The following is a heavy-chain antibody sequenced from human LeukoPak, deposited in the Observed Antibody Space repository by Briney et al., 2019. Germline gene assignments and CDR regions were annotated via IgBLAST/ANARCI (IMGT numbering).Heavy chain of an antibody. CDR2: IYSGGST. J-gene: IGHJ4*02. Sequence: PGGSLRLSCAASGFTVSSNYMSWVRQALGKGLEWVSVIYSGGSTYYADSVKGRFTIPRDNSKNTLYLQMNSLRAEDTAVYYCARHSSGYFKYYFDYWGQGTLVTVSS. V-gene: IGHV3-53*01. D-gene: IGHD3-22*01. CDR1: GFTVSSNY. CDR3: ARHSSGYFKYYFDY.